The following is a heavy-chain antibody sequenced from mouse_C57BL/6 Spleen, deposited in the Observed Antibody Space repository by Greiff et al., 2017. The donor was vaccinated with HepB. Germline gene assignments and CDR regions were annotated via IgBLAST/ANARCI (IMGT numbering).Heavy chain of an antibody. V-gene: IGHV2-2*01. CDR3: ARNVLGSSDWLGYFDV. D-gene: IGHD1-1*01. CDR2: IWRGGST. Sequence: VQLKESGPGLVQPSQSLSITCTVSGFSLTSYGVHWVRQSPGKGLEWLGVIWRGGSTAYNAAFISRLSISKDNSKSQVFFKMNSLQADDTAIYYCARNVLGSSDWLGYFDVWGTGTTVTVSS. J-gene: IGHJ1*03. CDR1: GFSLTSYG.